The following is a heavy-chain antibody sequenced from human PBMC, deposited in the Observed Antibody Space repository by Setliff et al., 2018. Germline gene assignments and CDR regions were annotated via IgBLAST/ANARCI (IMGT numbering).Heavy chain of an antibody. CDR1: GGSFSGYY. V-gene: IGHV4-34*01. Sequence: PSETLSLTCAVYGGSFSGYYWSWLRQPPGKGLEWIGEINHSGSTNYNPSLKSRVTISVDTSKNQFSLKLSSVTAADTAVCYCARGWGSGWSKEGAFDIWGQGTMVTVSS. D-gene: IGHD6-19*01. CDR3: ARGWGSGWSKEGAFDI. J-gene: IGHJ3*02. CDR2: INHSGST.